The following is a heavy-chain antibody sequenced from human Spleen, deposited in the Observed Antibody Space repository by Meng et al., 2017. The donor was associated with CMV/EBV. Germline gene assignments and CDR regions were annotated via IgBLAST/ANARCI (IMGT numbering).Heavy chain of an antibody. J-gene: IGHJ4*02. CDR1: GGILNNHA. CDR2: VIRVFDTT. D-gene: IGHD2-21*01. V-gene: IGHV1-69*05. Sequence: SGGILNNHAITWVRQVPGQGLEWLGGVIRVFDTTNYAQKFQGRITISTDESTSTAYMELTSLTSEDTAIYYCATDQGTKFRVLTFLDYWGQGTLVTVSS. CDR3: ATDQGTKFRVLTFLDY.